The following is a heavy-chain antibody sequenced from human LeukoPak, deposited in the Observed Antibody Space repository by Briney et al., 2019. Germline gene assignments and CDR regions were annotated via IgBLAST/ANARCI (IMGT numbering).Heavy chain of an antibody. D-gene: IGHD6-6*01. Sequence: GGSLRLSCVVSGFTFSTYWMSWVRQAPGKGLEWVSSISSSSSYIYYADSVKGRFTISRDNAKNSLYLQMNSLRAEDTAVYYCASGYSSSSDFDYWGQGTLVTVSS. CDR2: ISSSSSYI. J-gene: IGHJ4*02. CDR1: GFTFSTYW. V-gene: IGHV3-21*01. CDR3: ASGYSSSSDFDY.